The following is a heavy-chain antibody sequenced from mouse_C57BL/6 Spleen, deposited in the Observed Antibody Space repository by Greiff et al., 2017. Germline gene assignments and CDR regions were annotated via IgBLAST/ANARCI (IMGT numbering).Heavy chain of an antibody. CDR1: GYTFTSYW. V-gene: IGHV1-69*01. D-gene: IGHD1-2*01. CDR3: ARSVGDTTAGYFDV. J-gene: IGHJ1*03. CDR2: IDPSDSYT. Sequence: QVQLQQPGAELVMPGASVKLSCKASGYTFTSYWMHWVKQRPGQGLEWIGEIDPSDSYTNYNQKFKGKSTLTVDKSSSTAYMQLSSLTSEDSAVYYCARSVGDTTAGYFDVWGTGTTVTVSS.